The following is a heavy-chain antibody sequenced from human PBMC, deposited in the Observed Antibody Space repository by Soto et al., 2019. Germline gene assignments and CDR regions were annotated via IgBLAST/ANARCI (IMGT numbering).Heavy chain of an antibody. CDR3: ARDLLGVTTTTRREDV. V-gene: IGHV4-34*01. Sequence: SETLSLTCAVYGGSFSGYYWSWIRQPPGKGLEWIGEINHSGSTNYNPSLKSRVTISVDTSKNQFSLKLSSVTAADTAVYYCARDLLGVTTTTRREDVWGQGTTVTVSS. D-gene: IGHD4-17*01. J-gene: IGHJ6*02. CDR2: INHSGST. CDR1: GGSFSGYY.